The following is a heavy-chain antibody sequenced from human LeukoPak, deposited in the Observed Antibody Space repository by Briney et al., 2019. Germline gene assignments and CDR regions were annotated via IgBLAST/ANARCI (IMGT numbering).Heavy chain of an antibody. CDR3: ARGVGAITHDFDY. CDR1: GGSFSGYY. Sequence: PSETLSLTCAVYGGSFSGYYWSWIRQPPGKGLEWIGEINHSGSTNYNPSLKSRVTISVDTSKNQFSLKLSSVTAADTAVYYCARGVGAITHDFDYWGQGTLVTVSS. V-gene: IGHV4-34*01. CDR2: INHSGST. J-gene: IGHJ4*02. D-gene: IGHD1-26*01.